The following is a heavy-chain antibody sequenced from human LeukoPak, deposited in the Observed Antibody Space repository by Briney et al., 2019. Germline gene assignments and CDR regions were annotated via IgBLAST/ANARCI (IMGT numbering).Heavy chain of an antibody. Sequence: PSETLSLTCTVSGGSISSGDYSWSWIRQPPGKGLEWIGYIYYSGSTYYNPSLKSRVTISVDTSKNQFSLKLSSVTAADTAVYYCARYCSSTSCSLFDYWGQGTLVTVSS. J-gene: IGHJ4*02. D-gene: IGHD2-2*01. CDR1: GGSISSGDYS. V-gene: IGHV4-30-4*01. CDR3: ARYCSSTSCSLFDY. CDR2: IYYSGST.